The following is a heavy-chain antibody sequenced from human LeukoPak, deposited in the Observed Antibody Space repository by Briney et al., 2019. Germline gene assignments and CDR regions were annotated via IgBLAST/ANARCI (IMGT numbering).Heavy chain of an antibody. CDR1: GFTFSDCY. CDR2: ISSSGSTI. V-gene: IGHV3-11*01. Sequence: GGSLRLSCAASGFTFSDCYMSWIRQAPGKGLEWVSYISSSGSTIYYADSVKGRFTISRDNAKNSLYLQMNSLRAEDTAVYYCARERSSSWYTQQADYYYYGMDVWGQGTTVTVSS. D-gene: IGHD6-13*01. CDR3: ARERSSSWYTQQADYYYYGMDV. J-gene: IGHJ6*02.